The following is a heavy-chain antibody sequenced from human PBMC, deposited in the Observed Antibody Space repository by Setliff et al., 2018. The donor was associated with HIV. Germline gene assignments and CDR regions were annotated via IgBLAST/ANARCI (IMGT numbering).Heavy chain of an antibody. D-gene: IGHD3-22*01. CDR1: GYTFTAYY. CDR3: ARDERYYDGKGALDY. J-gene: IGHJ4*02. CDR2: INSNNGGT. V-gene: IGHV1-2*02. Sequence: ASVKVSCKTSGYTFTAYYIHWVRQAPGQGLEWMGWINSNNGGTKYAQNFQGRVTMTRDTSITTAYMELSSLISDDTAVYYCARDERYYDGKGALDYWGQGMLVTVSS.